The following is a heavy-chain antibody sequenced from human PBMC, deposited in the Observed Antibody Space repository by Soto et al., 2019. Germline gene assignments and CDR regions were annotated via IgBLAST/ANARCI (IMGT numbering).Heavy chain of an antibody. V-gene: IGHV3-23*01. D-gene: IGHD3-22*01. CDR1: GFTFSSYA. Sequence: GSLIVSCSASGFTFSSYAMSGVRQAPGKGLEWVSAISGSGGSTYYADSVKGRFTISRDNSKNTLYLQMNSLRAEDTAVYYCEKDNYYDSSGYYPPHVMDVWGQGTTVTVSS. CDR3: EKDNYYDSSGYYPPHVMDV. J-gene: IGHJ6*02. CDR2: ISGSGGST.